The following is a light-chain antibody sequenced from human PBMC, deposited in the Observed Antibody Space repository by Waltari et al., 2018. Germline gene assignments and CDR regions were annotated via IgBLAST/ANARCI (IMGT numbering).Light chain of an antibody. J-gene: IGKJ1*01. CDR2: GAS. V-gene: IGKV3-20*01. CDR3: QHYVRLPVT. Sequence: EIVLTQSPGTLSLSPGERATLSCWASQSVGRSLAWYQQKRGQAPRLLIYGASTRASGMPDRCSGSGSGTDFSLTISRLEPEDFAVYYCQHYVRLPVTFGQGTKVEIK. CDR1: QSVGRS.